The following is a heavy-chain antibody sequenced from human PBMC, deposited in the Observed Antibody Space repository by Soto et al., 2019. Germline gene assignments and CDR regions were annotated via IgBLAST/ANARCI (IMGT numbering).Heavy chain of an antibody. D-gene: IGHD3-10*01. CDR3: ARARMVRGIIYYYGMDV. CDR1: GGSISSDGNY. Sequence: QVQLQESGPGLVKSSQTLSLTCTVSGGSISSDGNYWSWIRQHPGKGLEWMGDIYYSGSTNYNPSLQRRVTISVDATKNQVSLNLNSVTAPDTAVYYCARARMVRGIIYYYGMDVWGQGTTVTVSS. V-gene: IGHV4-31*03. J-gene: IGHJ6*02. CDR2: IYYSGST.